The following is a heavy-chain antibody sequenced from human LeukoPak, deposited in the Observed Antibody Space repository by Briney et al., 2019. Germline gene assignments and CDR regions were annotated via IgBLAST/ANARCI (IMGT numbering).Heavy chain of an antibody. CDR1: GGSISSSSYY. J-gene: IGHJ5*02. CDR3: AREDYDYVWGSYRLNNWFDP. CDR2: IYYSGST. V-gene: IGHV4-39*07. D-gene: IGHD3-16*02. Sequence: SETLSLTCTVSGGSISSSSYYGGWIRQPPGKGLEWIGSIYYSGSTYYNPSLKSRVTISVDTSKNQFSLKLSSVTAADTAVYYCAREDYDYVWGSYRLNNWFDPWGQGTLVTVSS.